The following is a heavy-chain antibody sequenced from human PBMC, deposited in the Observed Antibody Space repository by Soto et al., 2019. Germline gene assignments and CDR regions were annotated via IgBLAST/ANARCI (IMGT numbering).Heavy chain of an antibody. CDR3: AREYSSGWHKWFDP. V-gene: IGHV4-30-2*01. Sequence: QLQLQESGSGLVKSSQTLSLTCAVSGGSISSGGYSWGWIRQPPGKGLGWIGYIYHRGSTYYNPSVKSRVAMSVDRSKNQSSLKLSSVTAADTAVYYCAREYSSGWHKWFDPWGQGTLVTVSS. CDR2: IYHRGST. CDR1: GGSISSGGYS. D-gene: IGHD6-19*01. J-gene: IGHJ5*02.